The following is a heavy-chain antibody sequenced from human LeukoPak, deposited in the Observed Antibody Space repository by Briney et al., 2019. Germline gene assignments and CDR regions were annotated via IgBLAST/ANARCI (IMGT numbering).Heavy chain of an antibody. J-gene: IGHJ4*02. CDR2: IYHSGTT. V-gene: IGHV4-38-2*02. D-gene: IGHD3-10*01. CDR1: GGSISSYY. Sequence: SETLSLTCTVSGGSISSYYWSWIRQPPGKGLEWIGSIYHSGTTYYNPSLKSRVTISVDTSKNQFSLKLSSVTAADTAVYYCARDKITMVRGVIDYWGQGTLVTVSS. CDR3: ARDKITMVRGVIDY.